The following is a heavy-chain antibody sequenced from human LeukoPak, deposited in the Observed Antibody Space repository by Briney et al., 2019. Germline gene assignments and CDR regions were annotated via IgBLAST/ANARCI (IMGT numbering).Heavy chain of an antibody. CDR3: ARVGPIAAAGTFDY. CDR2: IYHSGST. J-gene: IGHJ4*02. V-gene: IGHV4-4*02. CDR1: GGSISSSNW. Sequence: PSETLSLTCAVSGGSISSSNWWSWVRPPPGKGLEWIGEIYHSGSTNYNPSLKSRVTISLDKSKNQFSLKLSSVTAADTAVYYCARVGPIAAAGTFDYWGQGTLVTVSS. D-gene: IGHD6-13*01.